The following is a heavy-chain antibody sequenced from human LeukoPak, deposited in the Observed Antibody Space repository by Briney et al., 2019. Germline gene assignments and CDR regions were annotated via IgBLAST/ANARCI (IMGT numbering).Heavy chain of an antibody. CDR2: IYYSGST. CDR1: GGSISSSSYY. V-gene: IGHV4-39*07. J-gene: IGHJ4*02. D-gene: IGHD3-22*01. CDR3: AREGTMTYFDY. Sequence: PSETLSLTCTVSGGSISSSSYYWGWVRQPPGKGLEWIGSIYYSGSTYYNPSLKSRVTISVDTSKNQFSLKLSSVTAADTAVYYCAREGTMTYFDYWGQGTLVTVSS.